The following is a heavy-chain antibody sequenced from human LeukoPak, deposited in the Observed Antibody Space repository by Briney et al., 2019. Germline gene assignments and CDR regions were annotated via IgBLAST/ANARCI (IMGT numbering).Heavy chain of an antibody. V-gene: IGHV3-21*01. Sequence: PGGSLRLSCAASGFTFSSFSMNWVRQAPGKGLEWVSSISSSSSYIYYADSVKSRFTISRDDAKSSLYLQMNSLRAEDTAVYYCARDWSGWDVWGKGTTVTVSS. D-gene: IGHD3-3*01. CDR2: ISSSSSYI. J-gene: IGHJ6*04. CDR1: GFTFSSFS. CDR3: ARDWSGWDV.